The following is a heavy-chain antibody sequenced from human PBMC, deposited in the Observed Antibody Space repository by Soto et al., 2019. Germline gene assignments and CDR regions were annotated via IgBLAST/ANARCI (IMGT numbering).Heavy chain of an antibody. CDR3: ATAVGAIGYRFFTMDV. J-gene: IGHJ6*02. Sequence: QVHLVQSGAEVKESGSSVKVSCKSSGGSFSSSAITWVRQAPGQGLEWMGRIIPMYGTTFYAQTFQGRVTITADESTSTVYMHMSSMKSEDTASYFCATAVGAIGYRFFTMDVWGQGTGSPSP. D-gene: IGHD5-12*01. CDR1: GGSFSSSA. V-gene: IGHV1-69*01. CDR2: IIPMYGTT.